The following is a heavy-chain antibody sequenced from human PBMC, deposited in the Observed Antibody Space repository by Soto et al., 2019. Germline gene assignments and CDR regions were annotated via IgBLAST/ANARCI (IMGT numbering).Heavy chain of an antibody. J-gene: IGHJ6*02. CDR2: IIPIFGTA. Sequence: SVKVSCKASGGTFSSYAISWVRQAPGQGLEWMGGIIPIFGTANYAQKFQGRVTITADESTSTAYMELSSLRSEDTAVYYCASKGHDFWSGYYRHYGMDVWGHGTTVTVSS. V-gene: IGHV1-69*13. CDR1: GGTFSSYA. CDR3: ASKGHDFWSGYYRHYGMDV. D-gene: IGHD3-3*01.